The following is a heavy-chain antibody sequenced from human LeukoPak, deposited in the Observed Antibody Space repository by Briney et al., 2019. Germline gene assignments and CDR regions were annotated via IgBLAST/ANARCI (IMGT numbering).Heavy chain of an antibody. Sequence: GGSLRLSCAASGFTFSSYAVTWVRQAPGKGLEWVSSITGSGDTTFYADSVKGRFTIFRDNSKNTLYLQMHSLRAEDTAVYYCVKDYATIAAAANPLFDYWGQGALVTVSS. CDR2: ITGSGDTT. CDR3: VKDYATIAAAANPLFDY. D-gene: IGHD6-13*01. CDR1: GFTFSSYA. J-gene: IGHJ4*02. V-gene: IGHV3-23*01.